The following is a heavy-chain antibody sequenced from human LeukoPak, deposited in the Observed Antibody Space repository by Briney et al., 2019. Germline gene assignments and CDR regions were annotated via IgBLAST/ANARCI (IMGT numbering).Heavy chain of an antibody. Sequence: GRSLRLSCAASGFTFSSYGMHWVRQAPGKGLEWVAATWYDGSNKYYADSVKGRFTISRDNSKNTLYLQMNSLRAEDTAVYFCARGGHCSTTSCSDYDGMDVWGQGTTLTVSS. CDR1: GFTFSSYG. D-gene: IGHD2-2*01. CDR3: ARGGHCSTTSCSDYDGMDV. J-gene: IGHJ6*02. V-gene: IGHV3-33*01. CDR2: TWYDGSNK.